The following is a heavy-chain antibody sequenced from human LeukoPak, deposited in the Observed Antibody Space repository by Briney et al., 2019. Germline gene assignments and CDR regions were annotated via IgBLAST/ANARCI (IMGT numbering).Heavy chain of an antibody. Sequence: SETLSLTCGVSGSSVSSIGYSWSWIRQPPGRGLEWIGYIYQSGSASYNPSLQSRVTISIDKSKNQFSLNLNSVTAADTAVYYCARNSYYDNSGEGAFDIWGQGTMVTVSS. CDR3: ARNSYYDNSGEGAFDI. J-gene: IGHJ3*02. CDR1: GSSVSSIGYS. D-gene: IGHD3-22*01. V-gene: IGHV4-30-2*01. CDR2: IYQSGSA.